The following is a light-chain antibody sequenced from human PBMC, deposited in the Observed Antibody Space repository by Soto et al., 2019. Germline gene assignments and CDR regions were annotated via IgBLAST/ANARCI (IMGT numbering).Light chain of an antibody. CDR3: AAWDDRLNGYV. CDR1: SSNIGSNT. J-gene: IGLJ1*01. Sequence: QSGLTQPPSASGTPGQRVTISCSGSSSNIGSNTVNWYQQLPGTAPKLLIYSNNQRPSGVPDRFSGSKSGTSASLAISGLQSEDEADYYCAAWDDRLNGYVFGTGTKVTVL. V-gene: IGLV1-44*01. CDR2: SNN.